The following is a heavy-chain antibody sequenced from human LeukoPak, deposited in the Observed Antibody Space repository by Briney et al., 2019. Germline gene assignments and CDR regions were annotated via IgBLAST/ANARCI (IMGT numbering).Heavy chain of an antibody. J-gene: IGHJ6*02. V-gene: IGHV1-2*02. CDR2: INPNSGGT. D-gene: IGHD3-3*01. CDR1: GYTFTGYY. CDR3: ARDRDYDFWSGYSRYYYYGMNV. Sequence: ASVKVSCKASGYTFTGYYMHWVRPAPGQGLEWMGWINPNSGGTNYAQKLQGRVTMTTDTSTSTAYMELRSLRSDDTAVYYCARDRDYDFWSGYSRYYYYGMNVWGQGTTVTVSS.